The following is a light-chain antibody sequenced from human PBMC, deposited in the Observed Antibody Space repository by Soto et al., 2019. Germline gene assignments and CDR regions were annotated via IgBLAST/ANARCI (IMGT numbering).Light chain of an antibody. CDR3: SSYTSSYTDV. Sequence: QSALTQPASVSGSPGQSITISCTGTSSDVGRYNYVSWYQQHPGKAPKLMIYDVTNWPSGVSNRFSGSKSGNTASLTISGLQAEDEADYYCSSYTSSYTDVFGTGTKLTVL. CDR1: SSDVGRYNY. J-gene: IGLJ1*01. CDR2: DVT. V-gene: IGLV2-14*01.